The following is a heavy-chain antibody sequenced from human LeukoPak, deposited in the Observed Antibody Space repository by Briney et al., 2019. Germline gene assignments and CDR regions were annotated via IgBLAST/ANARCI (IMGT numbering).Heavy chain of an antibody. D-gene: IGHD6-13*01. V-gene: IGHV3-66*01. CDR1: GFTVSSNY. CDR3: AREAAADPYYFDY. Sequence: GGSLRLSCAASGFTVSSNYMTWVRQAPGKGLEWVSVIYSGGSTNYADSVKGRFTISRDNSKNTLYLQMNSLRVEDTAVYYCAREAAADPYYFDYWGQGTLVTVSS. CDR2: IYSGGST. J-gene: IGHJ4*02.